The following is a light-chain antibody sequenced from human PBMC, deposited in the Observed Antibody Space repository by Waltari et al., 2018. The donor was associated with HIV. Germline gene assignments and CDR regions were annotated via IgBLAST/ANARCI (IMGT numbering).Light chain of an antibody. V-gene: IGLV3-19*01. CDR2: GKN. J-gene: IGLJ2*01. CDR1: SLAVSY. CDR3: NSRDSSGTHPVL. Sequence: SSKLTQDPAVSVALGQTFKIPCQGVSLAVSYASWFPQKPGQAPLLVIYGKNNRPSGIPDRFSGSFSGNTSSLTITGAQAEDEADYYCNSRDSSGTHPVLFGGGTRLSVL.